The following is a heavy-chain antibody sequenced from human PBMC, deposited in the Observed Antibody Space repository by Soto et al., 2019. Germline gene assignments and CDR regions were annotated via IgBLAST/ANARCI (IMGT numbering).Heavy chain of an antibody. D-gene: IGHD3-3*02. CDR1: GGSISSINYY. Sequence: PSETLSLTCTVSGGSISSINYYWGWIRQPPGKGLEWIGSIHHSGSTYHNPSLKSRVTISVDTSKNQFSLKLSSVTAADTAVYYCASPKIAFYNWFDPWGQGTLVTVSS. V-gene: IGHV4-39*01. J-gene: IGHJ5*02. CDR2: IHHSGST. CDR3: ASPKIAFYNWFDP.